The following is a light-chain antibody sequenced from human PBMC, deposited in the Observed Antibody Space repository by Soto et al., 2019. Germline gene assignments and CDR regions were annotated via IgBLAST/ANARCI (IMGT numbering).Light chain of an antibody. CDR2: GAS. Sequence: EIVLTQSPGTLSLSPGERAALSCRASQSVSNNFLAWYQRKPGQAPRLLIYGASYRATDIPDTFSGSGYGTALTLTITRLKPDAFAVYYCQQYGSSPPTFGQGTKVEVK. CDR3: QQYGSSPPT. J-gene: IGKJ1*01. V-gene: IGKV3-20*01. CDR1: QSVSNNF.